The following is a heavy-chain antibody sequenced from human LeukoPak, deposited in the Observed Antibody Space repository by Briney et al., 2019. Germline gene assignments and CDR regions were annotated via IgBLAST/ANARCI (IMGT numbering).Heavy chain of an antibody. D-gene: IGHD3-10*02. CDR2: ISGSGGST. CDR3: AELGITMIGGV. V-gene: IGHV3-23*01. J-gene: IGHJ6*04. CDR1: GFTFSSYA. Sequence: GGSLRLSCAASGFTFSSYAMSWVRQAPGKGLEWVSAISGSGGSTCYADSVKGRFTISRDNAKNSLYLQMNSLRAEDTAVYYCAELGITMIGGVWGKGTTVTISS.